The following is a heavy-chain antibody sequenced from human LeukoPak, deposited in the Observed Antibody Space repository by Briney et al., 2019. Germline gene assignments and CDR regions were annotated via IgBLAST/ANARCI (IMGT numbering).Heavy chain of an antibody. J-gene: IGHJ4*02. CDR1: GFTFSSYA. D-gene: IGHD3-9*01. CDR2: ISGSGGST. Sequence: GGSLRLSCAASGFTFSSYAMSWVRQAPGKGPEWVSAISGSGGSTYYADSVKGRFTISRDNSKNTLYLQMNSLRAEDTAVYYCAKDRAREYYDILTGYAFDYWGQGTLVTVSS. CDR3: AKDRAREYYDILTGYAFDY. V-gene: IGHV3-23*01.